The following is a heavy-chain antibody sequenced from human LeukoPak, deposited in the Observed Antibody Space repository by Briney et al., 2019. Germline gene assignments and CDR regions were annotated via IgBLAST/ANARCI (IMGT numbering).Heavy chain of an antibody. Sequence: VTVSCKASGYTFTSYAMNWVRQAPGQGLEWMGWINTNTGNPTYAQGFTGRFVFSLDTSVSTAYLQISSLKAEDTAVYYCARKVHCSSTSCYTWVRYYYGMDVWGQGTTVTVSS. CDR3: ARKVHCSSTSCYTWVRYYYGMDV. CDR1: GYTFTSYA. D-gene: IGHD2-2*02. CDR2: INTNTGNP. V-gene: IGHV7-4-1*02. J-gene: IGHJ6*02.